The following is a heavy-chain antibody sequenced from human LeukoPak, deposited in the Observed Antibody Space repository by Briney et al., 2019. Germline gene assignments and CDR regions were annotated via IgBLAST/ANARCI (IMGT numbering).Heavy chain of an antibody. V-gene: IGHV3-23*01. Sequence: GGSLRLSCAASGFTFNNYAMNWVRQAPGKGLEWVSAISGSGGSTYYADSVKGRFTISRDNSKNTLYLQMNGLRAEDTAVYYCAKAPLGWELLGPFDYWGQGTLVTVSS. CDR3: AKAPLGWELLGPFDY. D-gene: IGHD1-26*01. J-gene: IGHJ4*02. CDR1: GFTFNNYA. CDR2: ISGSGGST.